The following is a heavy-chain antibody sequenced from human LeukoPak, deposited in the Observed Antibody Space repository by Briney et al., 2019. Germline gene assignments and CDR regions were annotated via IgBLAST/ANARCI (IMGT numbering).Heavy chain of an antibody. CDR2: ISSTSSYT. CDR1: GFTFSDYY. Sequence: GGSLRLSCAASGFTFSDYYMSWIRQAPGKGLEWVSYISSTSSYTNYADSVKDRFTISRDNHKNSLFLQMNSLRDDDTAVYYCASVRTGWYFDYWGQGTLVTVSS. CDR3: ASVRTGWYFDY. V-gene: IGHV3-11*06. J-gene: IGHJ4*02. D-gene: IGHD6-19*01.